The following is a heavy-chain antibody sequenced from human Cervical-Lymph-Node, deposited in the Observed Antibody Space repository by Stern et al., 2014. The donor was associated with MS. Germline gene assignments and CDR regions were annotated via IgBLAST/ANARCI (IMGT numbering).Heavy chain of an antibody. V-gene: IGHV4-61*02. D-gene: IGHD4-23*01. CDR2: IYTSGST. CDR3: ARATVVTFDY. CDR1: GGSISSGSYY. J-gene: IGHJ4*02. Sequence: QVQLQESGPGLVKPSQTLSLTCTVSGGSISSGSYYWSWMRQPAGKGLEWIGRIYTSGSTNYNPSLKSRVTISVDTSKNQFPLKLSSVTAADTAVYYCARATVVTFDYWGQGTLVTVSS.